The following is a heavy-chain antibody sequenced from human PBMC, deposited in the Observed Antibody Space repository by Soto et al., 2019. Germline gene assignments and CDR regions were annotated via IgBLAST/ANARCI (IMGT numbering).Heavy chain of an antibody. Sequence: QVQLVQSGAEVKKPGASVKVSCKASGYTFTSYDINWVRQATGQGLEWMGWMNPNSGNTGYAQKFQGRVTMTRNTSISTAYMELSSLRSEDTAVYYCARGLYDYVWVSFLGYYYGMDVWGQGTTVTVSS. CDR3: ARGLYDYVWVSFLGYYYGMDV. CDR2: MNPNSGNT. D-gene: IGHD3-16*01. V-gene: IGHV1-8*01. J-gene: IGHJ6*02. CDR1: GYTFTSYD.